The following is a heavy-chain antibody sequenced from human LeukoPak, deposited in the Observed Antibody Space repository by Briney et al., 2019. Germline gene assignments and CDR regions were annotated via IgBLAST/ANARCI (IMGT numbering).Heavy chain of an antibody. Sequence: GGSLRLSCAASGFTFSSFAMHWVRQAPGKGLEWVAAISYDGSNKYYADSVKGRFTISRDNAKNTLYLRMNSLRPEDTAVYYCARAPGLGSGSAFDSWGQGTLVTVSS. CDR2: ISYDGSNK. CDR1: GFTFSSFA. V-gene: IGHV3-30-3*01. D-gene: IGHD3-10*01. CDR3: ARAPGLGSGSAFDS. J-gene: IGHJ4*02.